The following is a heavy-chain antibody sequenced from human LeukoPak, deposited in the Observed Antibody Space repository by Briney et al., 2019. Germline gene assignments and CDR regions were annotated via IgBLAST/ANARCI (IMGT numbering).Heavy chain of an antibody. CDR3: ARDGWAQQLDY. V-gene: IGHV4-59*13. CDR1: GGSISSYY. J-gene: IGHJ4*02. D-gene: IGHD6-13*01. CDR2: IYYSGST. Sequence: SETLSLTCTVSGGSISSYYWSWIRQPPGKGLEWIGYIYYSGSTNCNPSLKSRVTISVDTSKNQFSLKLSSVTAADTAVYYCARDGWAQQLDYWGQGTLVTVSS.